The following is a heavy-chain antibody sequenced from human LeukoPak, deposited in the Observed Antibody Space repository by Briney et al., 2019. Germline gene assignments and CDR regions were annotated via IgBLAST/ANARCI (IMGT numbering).Heavy chain of an antibody. V-gene: IGHV4-34*08. CDR1: GFTVSSNY. D-gene: IGHD6-19*01. CDR3: ATALAVAGPA. J-gene: IGHJ4*02. Sequence: GSLRLSCAASGFTVSSNYMSWIRQPPGKGLEWIGEINHSGSTNYNPSLKSRVTISVDTSKNQFSLKLSSVTAADTAVYYCATALAVAGPAWGQGTLVTVSS. CDR2: INHSGST.